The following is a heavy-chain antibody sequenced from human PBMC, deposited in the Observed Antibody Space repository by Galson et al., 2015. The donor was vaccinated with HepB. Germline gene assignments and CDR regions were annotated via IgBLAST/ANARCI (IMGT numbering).Heavy chain of an antibody. Sequence: SLRLSCAASGFTFSRYSMNWVRQAPGKGLEWVSYISSSSSTIYYADSVKGRFTISRDNAKNSLYLQMNSLRAEDTAVYYCARDNSLLLWFGEKDYHYGMDVWGQGTTVTVSS. V-gene: IGHV3-48*01. J-gene: IGHJ6*02. D-gene: IGHD3-10*01. CDR1: GFTFSRYS. CDR2: ISSSSSTI. CDR3: ARDNSLLLWFGEKDYHYGMDV.